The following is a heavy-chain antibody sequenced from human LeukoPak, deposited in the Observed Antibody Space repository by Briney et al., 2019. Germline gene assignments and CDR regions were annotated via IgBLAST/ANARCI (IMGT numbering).Heavy chain of an antibody. V-gene: IGHV1-8*01. CDR2: MNPNSGNT. CDR3: ARGNGRINGGTNYDFWSGYSFRWFDP. Sequence: ASVKVSCKASGYTFTSYDINWVRQATGQGLEWMGWMNPNSGNTGYAQKFQGRVTMTRNTSISTAYMELSSLRSEDTAVYYCARGNGRINGGTNYDFWSGYSFRWFDPRGQGTLVTVSS. CDR1: GYTFTSYD. D-gene: IGHD3-3*01. J-gene: IGHJ5*02.